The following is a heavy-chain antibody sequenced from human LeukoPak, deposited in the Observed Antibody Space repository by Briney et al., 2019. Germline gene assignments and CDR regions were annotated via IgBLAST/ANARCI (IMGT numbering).Heavy chain of an antibody. Sequence: PGGSLRLSCAASGFTFSSYAMSWVRQAPGKGLEWVSGISGSGGSTYYADSVKGRFTISRDNSKSTLYLQMNSLRAEDTAVYYCAKGASRYGDFDYRGQGTLVTVSS. V-gene: IGHV3-23*01. J-gene: IGHJ4*02. D-gene: IGHD4-17*01. CDR2: ISGSGGST. CDR3: AKGASRYGDFDY. CDR1: GFTFSSYA.